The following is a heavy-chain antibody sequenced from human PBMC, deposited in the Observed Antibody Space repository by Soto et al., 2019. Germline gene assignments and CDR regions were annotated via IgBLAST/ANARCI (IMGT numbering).Heavy chain of an antibody. V-gene: IGHV4-34*01. D-gene: IGHD2-8*01. Sequence: QVQLQQWGAGLLKPSETLSLTCAVYGGSFSGYYWSWIRQPPGKGLEWIGEINHSGSTNYNPSLKSRVTISVDTSKNQFSLKLSSVTAADTAVYYCARRRGYCTNGVCSPKAYFDYWGQGTLVTVSS. CDR1: GGSFSGYY. CDR2: INHSGST. CDR3: ARRRGYCTNGVCSPKAYFDY. J-gene: IGHJ4*02.